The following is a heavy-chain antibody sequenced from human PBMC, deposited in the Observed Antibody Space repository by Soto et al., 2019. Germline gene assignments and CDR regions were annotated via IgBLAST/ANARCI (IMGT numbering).Heavy chain of an antibody. CDR2: ISGSGGST. V-gene: IGHV3-23*01. J-gene: IGHJ4*02. D-gene: IGHD3-10*01. CDR3: AKITHPKVRGVIIPPLDY. Sequence: GGSLRLSCAASGFTFSSYAMSWVRQAPGKGLEWVSAISGSGGSTYYADSVKGRFTISRDNSKNTLYLQMNSLRAEDTAVYYCAKITHPKVRGVIIPPLDYWGQGTLVTVSS. CDR1: GFTFSSYA.